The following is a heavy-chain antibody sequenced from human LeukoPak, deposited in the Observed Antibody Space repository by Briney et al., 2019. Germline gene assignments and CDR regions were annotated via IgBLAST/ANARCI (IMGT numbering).Heavy chain of an antibody. D-gene: IGHD5-24*01. CDR3: ARVVDGYNYGAFDI. Sequence: APVKVSCKASGYTFTGYYIHWVRQAPGQGLEWMGWINPNSGGTNYARRFQGRVTMTRDASISTAYMELSSLRSDDTAVYYCARVVDGYNYGAFDIWGQGTVVTVSS. V-gene: IGHV1-2*02. J-gene: IGHJ3*02. CDR2: INPNSGGT. CDR1: GYTFTGYY.